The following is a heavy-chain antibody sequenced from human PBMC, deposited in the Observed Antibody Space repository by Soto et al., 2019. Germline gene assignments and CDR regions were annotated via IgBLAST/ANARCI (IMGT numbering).Heavy chain of an antibody. J-gene: IGHJ6*02. CDR3: ARQRLELEVYYYYGMDV. CDR2: IWYDGSNK. V-gene: IGHV3-33*01. CDR1: GFTFSSYG. D-gene: IGHD2-8*02. Sequence: QVQLVESGGGVVQPGRSLRLSCAASGFTFSSYGMHWVRQAPGKGLEWVAVIWYDGSNKYYADSVKGRFTISRDNSKNTLYLQMNSLRAEDTAVYYCARQRLELEVYYYYGMDVWGQGTTVTVSS.